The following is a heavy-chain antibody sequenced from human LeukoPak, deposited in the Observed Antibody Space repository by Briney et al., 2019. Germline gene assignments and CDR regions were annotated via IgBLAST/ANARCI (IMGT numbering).Heavy chain of an antibody. J-gene: IGHJ4*02. CDR2: ISSSGGTT. CDR1: GFTFSPYA. Sequence: GGSLRLSCSASGFTFSPYAMHWVRQAPGKGLEYVSGISSSGGTTHHADSVKDRFSISRDNSKNTLFLQMGSLRAEDTAIYYCVKGASSSWYVFDYWGQGTLVTVSS. V-gene: IGHV3-64D*06. CDR3: VKGASSSWYVFDY. D-gene: IGHD6-13*01.